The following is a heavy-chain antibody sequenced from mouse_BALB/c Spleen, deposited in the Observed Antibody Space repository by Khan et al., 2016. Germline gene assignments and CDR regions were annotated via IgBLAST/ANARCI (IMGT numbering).Heavy chain of an antibody. CDR2: INPDSSTV. Sequence: EVQLVESGGGLVQPGRSLKLSCAASGFDFSRYWMTWVRQAPGKGLEWIGEINPDSSTVNYTPSLKDKFFISRDNAKNTLYLQMSKVRSEDTAVDYCARLYYCGWVAYWGQGTTRTVSS. V-gene: IGHV4-1*02. CDR3: ARLYYCGWVAY. CDR1: GFDFSRYW. D-gene: IGHD1-1*01. J-gene: IGHJ2*01.